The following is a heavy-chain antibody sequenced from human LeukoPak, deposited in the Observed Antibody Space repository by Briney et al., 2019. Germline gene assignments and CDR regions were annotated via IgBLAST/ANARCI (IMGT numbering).Heavy chain of an antibody. J-gene: IGHJ4*02. CDR1: GFTFSNYW. D-gene: IGHD1-1*01. CDR2: IKQDGSEK. Sequence: GGSLRLSCAASGFTFSNYWMSWVRQAPGKGLEWVANIKQDGSEKYYVDSVKGRFTISRDNAKNSLYLQMNSLRAEDTAVYYCARYRTTALYYFDYWGQGTLVTVSS. CDR3: ARYRTTALYYFDY. V-gene: IGHV3-7*03.